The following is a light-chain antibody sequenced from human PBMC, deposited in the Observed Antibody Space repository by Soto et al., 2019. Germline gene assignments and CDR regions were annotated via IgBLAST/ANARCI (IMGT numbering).Light chain of an antibody. CDR1: SSDVGRYNY. J-gene: IGLJ2*01. CDR2: DVT. CDR3: SSYTGTSVI. Sequence: QSALTQPRSVSGSPGQSVTISCTGTSSDVGRYNYVSWYQQHPGKAPKLIIYDVTKRPSGVPDRFSGSKSGNTASLTISGLQAEDESFYYCSSYTGTSVIFGGGTKLTVL. V-gene: IGLV2-11*01.